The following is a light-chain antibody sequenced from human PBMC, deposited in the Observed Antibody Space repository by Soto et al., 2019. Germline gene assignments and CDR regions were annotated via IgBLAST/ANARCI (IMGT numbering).Light chain of an antibody. CDR1: QSISSN. CDR2: GAS. V-gene: IGKV3-15*01. CDR3: QQSHDWPMT. J-gene: IGKJ3*01. Sequence: EIVLTQSPGTLSLSPGERATLSCRASQSISSNLAWYQQKPGQAPRLLISGASTRATGIPARFSGSGSGTDFTLTISSLQSEDFAVYYCQQSHDWPMTFGPGTKVDIK.